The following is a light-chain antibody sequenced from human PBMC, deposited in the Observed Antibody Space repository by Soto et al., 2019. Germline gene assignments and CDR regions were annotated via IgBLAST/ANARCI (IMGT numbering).Light chain of an antibody. CDR1: QSVSSN. Sequence: EIVMTQSPATLSVSPGEKATISCRASQSVSSNLAWYQQKPGQAPRLLIYGASTRATGIPARFSGSGSGTEFTLTISSLQSEDFAVYYCQQYNNWPPSWTFGQGTKV. CDR3: QQYNNWPPSWT. J-gene: IGKJ1*01. V-gene: IGKV3-15*01. CDR2: GAS.